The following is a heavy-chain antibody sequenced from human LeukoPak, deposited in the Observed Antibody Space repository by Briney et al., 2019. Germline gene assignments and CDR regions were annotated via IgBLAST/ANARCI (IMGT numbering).Heavy chain of an antibody. D-gene: IGHD2-21*02. CDR2: INPSGGST. J-gene: IGHJ4*02. CDR3: ARDAGYCGGDCYYPYYFDY. CDR1: GYTFTSYY. Sequence: GASVKVSCKASGYTFTSYYMHWVRQAPGQGLEWMGIINPSGGSTSYAQKFQGRVTMTRDMSTSTVYMELSSLRSEDTAVYYCARDAGYCGGDCYYPYYFDYWGQGTLVTVSS. V-gene: IGHV1-46*01.